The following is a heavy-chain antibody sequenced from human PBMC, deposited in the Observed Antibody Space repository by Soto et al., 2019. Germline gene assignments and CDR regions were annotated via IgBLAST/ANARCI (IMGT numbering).Heavy chain of an antibody. CDR3: ANYGDYGWYFDL. CDR2: IHNTGST. D-gene: IGHD4-17*01. V-gene: IGHV4-34*01. Sequence: QVRLQQWGAGLLKPSETLSLTCAVYGGSFSGYYWSWIRQVPGKGLEWIGEIHNTGSTNYNPSLKSRVTMSVDTSKNQFSLKLSSVTAADTAVYYCANYGDYGWYFDLWGRGTLVTVSS. J-gene: IGHJ2*01. CDR1: GGSFSGYY.